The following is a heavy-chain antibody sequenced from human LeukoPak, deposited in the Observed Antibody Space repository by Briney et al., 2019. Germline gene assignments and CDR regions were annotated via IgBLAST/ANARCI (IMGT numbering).Heavy chain of an antibody. CDR1: GFTFSSYG. CDR2: ISYDGSNK. D-gene: IGHD6-13*01. CDR3: AKEGAVDSSWYNWFDP. Sequence: GRSLRLSCAASGFTFSSYGMHWVRQAPGKGLEWVAVISYDGSNKYYADSVKGRFTISRDNSKSTLYLQMNSLRAEDTAVYYCAKEGAVDSSWYNWFDPWGQGTLATVSS. J-gene: IGHJ5*02. V-gene: IGHV3-30*18.